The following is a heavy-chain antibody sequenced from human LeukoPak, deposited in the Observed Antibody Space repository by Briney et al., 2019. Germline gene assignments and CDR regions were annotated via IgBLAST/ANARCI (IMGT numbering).Heavy chain of an antibody. V-gene: IGHV4-59*01. CDR3: AREAVAGTFDY. CDR1: GGSISSYY. J-gene: IGHJ4*02. Sequence: KTSETLSLTCTVSGGSISSYYWSWIRQPPGKGLEWIGYIYYSGSANYNPSFKSRVTISVDTSKNQFSLKLSSVTAADTAVYYCAREAVAGTFDYWGQGALVTVSS. CDR2: IYYSGSA. D-gene: IGHD6-19*01.